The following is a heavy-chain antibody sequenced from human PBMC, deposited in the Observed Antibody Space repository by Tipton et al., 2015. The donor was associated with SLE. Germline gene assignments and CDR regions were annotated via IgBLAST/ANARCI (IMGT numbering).Heavy chain of an antibody. Sequence: QLVQSGGGLVQPGRSLRLSCTASGFTFGDYAMSWVRQAPGKGLEWVGFIRSKAYGGTTEYAASVKGRFTISRDDSKSIAYLQMNCLKTEDTAVYYCTRDLSYDFWSGYSDYWGQGTLVTVSS. CDR3: TRDLSYDFWSGYSDY. CDR1: GFTFGDYA. D-gene: IGHD3-3*01. CDR2: IRSKAYGGTT. J-gene: IGHJ4*02. V-gene: IGHV3-49*04.